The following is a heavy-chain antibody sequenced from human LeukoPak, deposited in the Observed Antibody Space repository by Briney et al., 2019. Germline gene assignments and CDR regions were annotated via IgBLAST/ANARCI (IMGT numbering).Heavy chain of an antibody. Sequence: GGSLRLSCAASGFTFSDDYMSWSRQAPGKGLGWVSYISSSGSTIYYADSVKGRFTISRDNAKNSLYLQMNSLRDEDTAVYYCARGRYYDSSGYFDWGQGTLVTVSS. CDR2: ISSSGSTI. D-gene: IGHD3-22*01. CDR3: ARGRYYDSSGYFD. CDR1: GFTFSDDY. V-gene: IGHV3-11*04. J-gene: IGHJ4*02.